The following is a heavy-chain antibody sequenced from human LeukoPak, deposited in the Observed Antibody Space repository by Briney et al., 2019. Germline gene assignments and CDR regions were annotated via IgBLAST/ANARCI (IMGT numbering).Heavy chain of an antibody. CDR2: IYYSGST. J-gene: IGHJ5*02. CDR1: GRPISSYY. CDR3: ARHSNYGSGSYYRYWFDP. Sequence: SETLSLTCTVSGRPISSYYWLWLRQPPGKALEWIGYIYYSGSTKHNPSLERPVPISVDTSKNQFSLKLSSVTAADTAVYYCARHSNYGSGSYYRYWFDPWGQGTLVTVSS. V-gene: IGHV4-59*08. D-gene: IGHD3-10*01.